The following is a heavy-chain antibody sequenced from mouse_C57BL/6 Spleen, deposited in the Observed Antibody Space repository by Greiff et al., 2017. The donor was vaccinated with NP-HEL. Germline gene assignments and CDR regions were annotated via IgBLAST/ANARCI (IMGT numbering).Heavy chain of an antibody. J-gene: IGHJ4*01. V-gene: IGHV3-6*01. D-gene: IGHD1-1*01. CDR2: ISYDGSN. Sequence: DVKLQESGPGLVKPSQSLSLTCSVTGYSITSGYYWNWIRQFPGNKLEWMGYISYDGSNNYNPSLKNRISITRDTSKNQFFLKLNSVTTEDTATYYCASPPITTVAPYAMDYWGQGTSVTVSS. CDR3: ASPPITTVAPYAMDY. CDR1: GYSITSGYY.